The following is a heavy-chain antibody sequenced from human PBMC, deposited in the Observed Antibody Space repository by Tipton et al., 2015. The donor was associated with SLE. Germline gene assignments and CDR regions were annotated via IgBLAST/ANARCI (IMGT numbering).Heavy chain of an antibody. CDR3: ARGPPYDILTGGAN. D-gene: IGHD3-9*01. CDR2: IYYSGST. CDR1: GGSISSSSYY. Sequence: TLSLTCTVSGGSISSSSYYWGWIRQPPGKGLEWIGSIYYSGSTYYNPSLKSRVTISVDTSKNQFSLKLSSVTAADTAVYYCARGPPYDILTGGANWGQGTLVTVSS. V-gene: IGHV4-39*07. J-gene: IGHJ4*02.